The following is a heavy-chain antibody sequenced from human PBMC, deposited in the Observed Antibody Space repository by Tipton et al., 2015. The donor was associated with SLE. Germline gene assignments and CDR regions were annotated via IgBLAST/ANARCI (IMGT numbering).Heavy chain of an antibody. CDR1: GGSFSGYY. V-gene: IGHV4-34*01. J-gene: IGHJ4*02. CDR3: ARDRAGWGYY. Sequence: TLSLTCAVYGGSFSGYYWSWIRQPPGKGLGWIGSIYYRGSTYYNPSLKSRVTISVDTSKNQFSLKLSSVTAADTAVYYCARDRAGWGYYWGQGTLVTVSS. CDR2: IYYRGST. D-gene: IGHD3-22*01.